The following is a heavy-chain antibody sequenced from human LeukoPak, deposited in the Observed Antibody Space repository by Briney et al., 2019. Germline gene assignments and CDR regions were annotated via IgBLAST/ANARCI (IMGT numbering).Heavy chain of an antibody. CDR2: ISDIGSI. CDR1: GGSISSYY. J-gene: IGHJ4*02. CDR3: AGHHPRNTVDF. V-gene: IGHV4-59*08. D-gene: IGHD2/OR15-2a*01. Sequence: PSETLSLTCTVSGGSISSYYWSWIRQPPGKGLEWIAYISDIGSINYNPSLKSRVTISLDTSKNQFSPKLSSVTAADTAVYYCAGHHPRNTVDFWGQGTLVTVSS.